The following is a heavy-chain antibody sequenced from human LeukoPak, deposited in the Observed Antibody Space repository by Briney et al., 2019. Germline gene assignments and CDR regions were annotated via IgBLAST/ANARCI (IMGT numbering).Heavy chain of an antibody. D-gene: IGHD3-22*01. V-gene: IGHV4-59*08. Sequence: SETLSLTCAVSGGSISTYYWSWIRQPPGKGLEWIGYIHYSGSSNYNPSLKSRVTISLDTSKNQFSLKLSSVTAADTAVYYCARHDSSGYLFDYWGQGTLVTVSS. CDR3: ARHDSSGYLFDY. CDR1: GGSISTYY. CDR2: IHYSGSS. J-gene: IGHJ4*02.